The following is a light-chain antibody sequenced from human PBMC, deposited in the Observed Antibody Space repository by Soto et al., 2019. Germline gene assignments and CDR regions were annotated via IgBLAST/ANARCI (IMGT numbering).Light chain of an antibody. Sequence: QSVLTRSPSASASLGASVKLTCTLSSGHSSYAIAWHQQQPEKGPRYLMKLNSDGSHTKGDGIPDRFSGSSSGAERYLTISSLQSEDEADYYCQTWGTGIVVFGGGTKLTVL. CDR3: QTWGTGIVV. CDR1: SGHSSYA. V-gene: IGLV4-69*01. J-gene: IGLJ2*01. CDR2: LNSDGSH.